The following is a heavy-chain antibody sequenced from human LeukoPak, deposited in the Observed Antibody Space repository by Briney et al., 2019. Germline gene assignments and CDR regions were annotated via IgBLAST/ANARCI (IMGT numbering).Heavy chain of an antibody. D-gene: IGHD3-22*01. CDR3: ARSYYYDSSHTVDY. Sequence: PGGSLRLSCAASGFIFSDFGLHWVRQAPGKGLEWVAVIWYDGSNKYYADSVKGRFTISRDNSKNTLYLQMNSLRAEDTAVYYCARSYYYDSSHTVDYWGQGTLVIVSS. CDR2: IWYDGSNK. J-gene: IGHJ4*02. CDR1: GFIFSDFG. V-gene: IGHV3-33*01.